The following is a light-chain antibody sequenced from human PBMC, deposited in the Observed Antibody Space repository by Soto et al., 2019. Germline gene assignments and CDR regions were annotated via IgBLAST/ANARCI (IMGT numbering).Light chain of an antibody. V-gene: IGLV7-46*01. J-gene: IGLJ1*01. CDR2: DTS. CDR1: TGAVTSGHY. CDR3: LIAYSGARCYV. Sequence: QAVVAQEPSLTVSPGWTITLTCGSSTGAVTSGHYPYWFQQKPGQAPRTLIYDTSNRHSWTPARFSGSLLGGKAALTLSGAQHEDEAEYYCLIAYSGARCYVFGNGKKVTV.